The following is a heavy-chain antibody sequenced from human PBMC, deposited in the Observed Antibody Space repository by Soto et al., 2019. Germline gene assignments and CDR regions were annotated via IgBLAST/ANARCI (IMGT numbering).Heavy chain of an antibody. V-gene: IGHV3-13*04. D-gene: IGHD3-10*01. Sequence: EVQLVESGGGLIQPGGSLRLSCEASGFKFRVYDMHWVRQPAGKGLEWVSAIGTTGDTSYSGSVRGRFTISRDDVESSLYLRLNSLTVGDTAVYYCARGSRLGSGSLRPGPSDIFDVWGQGTTVTVSS. CDR3: ARGSRLGSGSLRPGPSDIFDV. CDR1: GFKFRVYD. J-gene: IGHJ3*01. CDR2: IGTTGDT.